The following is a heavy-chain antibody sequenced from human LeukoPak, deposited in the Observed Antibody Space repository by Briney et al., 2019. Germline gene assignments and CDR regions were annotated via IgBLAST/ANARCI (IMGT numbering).Heavy chain of an antibody. V-gene: IGHV4-59*02. CDR2: GHHSESS. CDR1: GDSVTSTY. CDR3: ARESAGSLHDSTAAFHY. J-gene: IGHJ4*02. Sequence: PPETLSLTCSVSGDSVTSTYWSWIRQPPGKGLEWIAYGHHSESSNYNPSFRSRVIIPVDTSRNQFSLRLSSVTAADTAIYYCARESAGSLHDSTAAFHYWGQGILVIVSS. D-gene: IGHD2-8*02.